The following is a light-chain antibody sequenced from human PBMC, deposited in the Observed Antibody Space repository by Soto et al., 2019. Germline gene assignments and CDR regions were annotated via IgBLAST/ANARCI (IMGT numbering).Light chain of an antibody. CDR3: QQYGRSPLT. J-gene: IGKJ4*01. V-gene: IGKV3-20*01. CDR1: QSVSSSY. Sequence: EIVLTQSPVTLSLSPGERATLSCRASQSVSSSYLAWYQQKPGQAPRLLIYGASSRATAIPDRFSGSGSGTDFTLTISRLEPEDFAVYYCQQYGRSPLTFGGGTKVEIK. CDR2: GAS.